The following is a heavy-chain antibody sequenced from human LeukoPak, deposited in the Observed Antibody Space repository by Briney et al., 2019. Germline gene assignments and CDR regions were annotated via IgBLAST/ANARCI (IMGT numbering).Heavy chain of an antibody. CDR1: GFTFSSYS. CDR2: ISSSSSYI. D-gene: IGHD3-9*01. J-gene: IGHJ3*01. CDR3: ARDTYDILTGYYEWAF. Sequence: GGSLRLSCAASGFTFSSYSMNWVRQAPGKGLELVSSISSSSSYIYYADSVKGRFTISRDNAKNSLYLQMNSLRAEDTAVYYCARDTYDILTGYYEWAFWGQGTMVTVSS. V-gene: IGHV3-21*01.